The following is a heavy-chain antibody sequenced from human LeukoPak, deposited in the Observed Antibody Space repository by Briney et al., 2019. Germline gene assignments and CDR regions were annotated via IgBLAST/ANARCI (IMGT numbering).Heavy chain of an antibody. CDR2: IYYSGST. Sequence: SETLSLTCTVSGGSISSYFWSWIRQPPGKGLEWIGYIYYSGSTNYNPSLKSRVTISVDTSKNQFSLKLSSVTAADTAVYYCARGPDIVATPHFAYWGQGTLVTVSS. D-gene: IGHD5-12*01. CDR1: GGSISSYF. CDR3: ARGPDIVATPHFAY. J-gene: IGHJ4*02. V-gene: IGHV4-59*08.